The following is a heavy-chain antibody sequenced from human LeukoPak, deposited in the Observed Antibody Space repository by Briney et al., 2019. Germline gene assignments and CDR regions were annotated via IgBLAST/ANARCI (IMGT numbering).Heavy chain of an antibody. V-gene: IGHV3-11*04. J-gene: IGHJ4*02. CDR2: ISNTGSTM. D-gene: IGHD2-15*01. CDR1: GFRFSDYY. CDR3: ARVYHSGGSIDY. Sequence: IPGGSLRLSCAASGFRFSDYYMTWIRQAPGKGLEWVSYISNTGSTMYYADSVKGRFTISRDNAKNSLYLQMNSLRAEDTAVYYCARVYHSGGSIDYWGQGTLVTVSS.